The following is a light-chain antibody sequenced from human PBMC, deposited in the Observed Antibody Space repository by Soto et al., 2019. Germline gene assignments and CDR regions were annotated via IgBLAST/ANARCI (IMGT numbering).Light chain of an antibody. Sequence: QSVLTQPASVSGSPGQSITISCTGSNSDIGGYNSVSWYQQHPGKAPKLLIFGVTNRPSGVSDRFSGSKSGNTASLTISALQAEDEADYYCTSYTSVTIVVFGGWTKLTVL. V-gene: IGLV2-14*01. CDR1: NSDIGGYNS. J-gene: IGLJ2*01. CDR3: TSYTSVTIVV. CDR2: GVT.